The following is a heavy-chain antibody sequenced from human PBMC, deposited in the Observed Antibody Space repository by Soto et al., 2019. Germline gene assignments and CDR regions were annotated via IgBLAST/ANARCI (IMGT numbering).Heavy chain of an antibody. Sequence: PSETLSLTCSVSGASIYNGGYFWSWIRQSPGKGLEWIGHIHNSGSPYNNPSLKSRVTISADTSKNQFSLKLTSVTAADTAVYYCARHNPGVAHDLWGLGTLVTVSS. V-gene: IGHV4-30-4*01. CDR3: ARHNPGVAHDL. D-gene: IGHD3-3*01. CDR2: IHNSGSP. J-gene: IGHJ4*02. CDR1: GASIYNGGYF.